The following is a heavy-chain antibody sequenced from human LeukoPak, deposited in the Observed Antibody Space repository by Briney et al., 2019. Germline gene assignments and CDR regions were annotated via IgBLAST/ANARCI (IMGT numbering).Heavy chain of an antibody. V-gene: IGHV3-23*01. CDR3: ASCNGGDCYHDAFDI. D-gene: IGHD2-21*01. Sequence: GGSLRLSCAASGFTFSSYAMSWVRQAPGKGLEWASAISGSGGSTYYADSVKGRFTISRDNSKNTLYLQMNSLRAEDTAVYYCASCNGGDCYHDAFDIWGQGTMVTASS. J-gene: IGHJ3*02. CDR1: GFTFSSYA. CDR2: ISGSGGST.